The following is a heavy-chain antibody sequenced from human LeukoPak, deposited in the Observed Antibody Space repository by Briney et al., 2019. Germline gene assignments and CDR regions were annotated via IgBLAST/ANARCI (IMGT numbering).Heavy chain of an antibody. V-gene: IGHV4-59*08. D-gene: IGHD2-21*02. CDR1: GGSIGSYY. CDR3: ARHDSVVYYGMDV. J-gene: IGHJ6*02. Sequence: SETLSLTCTVSGGSIGSYYWSWIRQPPGKGLEWIGYIYHSGSTKYNPSLKSRVTISVDTSKNQFSLNVSSVTAADTAVYYCARHDSVVYYGMDVWGQGTTVTVSS. CDR2: IYHSGST.